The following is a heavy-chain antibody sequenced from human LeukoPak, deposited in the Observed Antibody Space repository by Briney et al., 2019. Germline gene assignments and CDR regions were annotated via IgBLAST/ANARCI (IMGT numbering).Heavy chain of an antibody. CDR1: GFTFSDYY. V-gene: IGHV3-11*01. D-gene: IGHD3-10*01. Sequence: GGSLRLSCAASGFTFSDYYMSWIRQAPGKGLEWVSYISSSGSTIYYADSVKGRFTISRDNAKNSLHLQMNSLRAEDTAVYYCARAGPEPVLLWFGELLSCYMDVWGKGTTVTISS. CDR3: ARAGPEPVLLWFGELLSCYMDV. J-gene: IGHJ6*03. CDR2: ISSSGSTI.